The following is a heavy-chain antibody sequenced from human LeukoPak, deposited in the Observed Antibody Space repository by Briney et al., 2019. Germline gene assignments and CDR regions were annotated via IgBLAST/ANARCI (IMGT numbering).Heavy chain of an antibody. CDR1: GGSISSGGYS. J-gene: IGHJ5*02. CDR3: AREEGRRVFYTGVGNWFDP. D-gene: IGHD3-16*01. Sequence: SETLSLTCAVSGGSISSGGYSWSWIRQPPGKGLEWIGYIYHSGSTYYNPSLKSRVTISVDRSKNQFSLKLSSVTAADTAVYYCAREEGRRVFYTGVGNWFDPWGQGTLVTVSS. V-gene: IGHV4-30-2*01. CDR2: IYHSGST.